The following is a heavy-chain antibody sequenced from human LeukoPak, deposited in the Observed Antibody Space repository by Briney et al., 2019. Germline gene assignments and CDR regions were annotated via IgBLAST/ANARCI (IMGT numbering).Heavy chain of an antibody. D-gene: IGHD5-18*01. CDR2: IYYSGST. V-gene: IGHV4-31*03. Sequence: SETLSFTCTVSAGSSSNGGYYRSWIRQHPGKSLEWIGYIYYSGSTYYNPSLKSRVTISVDTSKNQFSLKLSSVTAADTAVYYCAREEGGGRGYSYYYYYYMDVWGKGTTVTVS. J-gene: IGHJ6*03. CDR3: AREEGGGRGYSYYYYYYMDV. CDR1: AGSSSNGGYY.